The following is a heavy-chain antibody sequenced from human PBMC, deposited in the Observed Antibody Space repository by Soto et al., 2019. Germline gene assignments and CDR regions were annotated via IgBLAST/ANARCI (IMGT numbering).Heavy chain of an antibody. CDR2: ISGSGGST. V-gene: IGHV3-23*01. D-gene: IGHD4-17*01. CDR1: GFTFSSYA. Sequence: GGSLRLSCAASGFTFSSYAMSWVRQAPGKGLEWVSAISGSGGSTYYADSVKGRFTISRDNSKNTLYLQMNSLRAEDTAVYYCARDLPLRYYYYGMDVWGQGTTVTVSS. J-gene: IGHJ6*02. CDR3: ARDLPLRYYYYGMDV.